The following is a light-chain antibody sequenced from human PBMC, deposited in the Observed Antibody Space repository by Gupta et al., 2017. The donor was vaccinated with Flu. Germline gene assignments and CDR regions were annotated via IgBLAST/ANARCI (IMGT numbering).Light chain of an antibody. J-gene: IGLJ2*01. V-gene: IGLV2-14*03. CDR1: SVDIGRFYY. CDR2: DVT. CDR3: SSYRSSTTL. Sequence: TGASVDIGRFYYVSWYQQHPGKAPKLIYDVTNRPSGVSDRFSGSKSGNTASLTTSGLRAEDEADYYCSSYRSSTTLFGGGTRVTVL.